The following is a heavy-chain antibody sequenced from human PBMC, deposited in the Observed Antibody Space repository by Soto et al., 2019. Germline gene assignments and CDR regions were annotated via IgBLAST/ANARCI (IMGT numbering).Heavy chain of an antibody. D-gene: IGHD3-3*01. V-gene: IGHV3-33*01. CDR1: GFGFSSYG. CDR3: GRDRLRFLEWSISGFDY. J-gene: IGHJ4*02. Sequence: GGSLRLSCTASGFGFSSYGMHWVRQAPGKGLEWVAVIWYDGSNKYYADSVKGRFTISRDNSKNTLYLQMNSLRAEDTAVYYCGRDRLRFLEWSISGFDYWGQGTLVTVSS. CDR2: IWYDGSNK.